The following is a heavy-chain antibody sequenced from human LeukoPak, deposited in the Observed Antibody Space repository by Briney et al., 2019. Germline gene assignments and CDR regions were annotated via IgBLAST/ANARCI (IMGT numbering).Heavy chain of an antibody. D-gene: IGHD6-13*01. V-gene: IGHV3-30*02. CDR3: AKDSYSSSWYVSDPRFDY. Sequence: GGSLRLSCAASGFTFSSYGMHWVRQAPGKGLEWVAFIRYAGSNKYYADSVKGRFTISRDNSKNTLYLQMNSLRAEDTAVYYCAKDSYSSSWYVSDPRFDYWGQGTLVTVSS. J-gene: IGHJ4*02. CDR2: IRYAGSNK. CDR1: GFTFSSYG.